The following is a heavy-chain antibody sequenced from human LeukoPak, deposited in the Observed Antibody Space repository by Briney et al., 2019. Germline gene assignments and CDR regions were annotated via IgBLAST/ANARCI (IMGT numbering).Heavy chain of an antibody. J-gene: IGHJ5*01. CDR2: IDQDGSDR. CDR1: GFAFSTYC. Sequence: GGSLRLSCAASGFAFSTYCMAWVRQAPGKGLEWVANIDQDGSDRYYVDSVKGRFAISRDNSKNSLFLQMNSLRAEDTAVYYCVRGRYYDFWRGYGKVNSIEWFDSWGQGTLVTVSS. D-gene: IGHD3/OR15-3a*01. V-gene: IGHV3-7*03. CDR3: VRGRYYDFWRGYGKVNSIEWFDS.